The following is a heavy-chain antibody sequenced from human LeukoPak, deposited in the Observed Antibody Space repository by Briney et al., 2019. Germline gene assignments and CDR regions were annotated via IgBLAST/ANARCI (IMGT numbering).Heavy chain of an antibody. Sequence: SETLSLTCAVYGGSFSGYYWSWIRQPPGKGLEWIGEINHSGSTNYNPSLKSRVTISVDTSKNQFSLKLSSVAAADTAVYYCERGTYYDSSGYYYYFDYWGQGTLVTVSS. CDR3: ERGTYYDSSGYYYYFDY. D-gene: IGHD3-22*01. V-gene: IGHV4-34*01. J-gene: IGHJ4*02. CDR2: INHSGST. CDR1: GGSFSGYY.